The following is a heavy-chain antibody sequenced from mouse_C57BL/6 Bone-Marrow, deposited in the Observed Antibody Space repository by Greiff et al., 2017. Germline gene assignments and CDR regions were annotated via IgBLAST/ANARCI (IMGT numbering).Heavy chain of an antibody. J-gene: IGHJ2*01. CDR3: AGSRRLYYVDY. CDR1: GFNFKNTS. V-gene: IGHV14-3*01. CDR2: IDPTNGYT. Sequence: EVQLQQSVAELVRPGASVKLSCTASGFNFKNTSMHWVKQRPEQGLEWIGRIDPTNGYTKYAPKFQGKATITADTSSNTTYLQLSSLTSEDTAIYYYAGSRRLYYVDYWGQGTTLTVSS. D-gene: IGHD1-2*01.